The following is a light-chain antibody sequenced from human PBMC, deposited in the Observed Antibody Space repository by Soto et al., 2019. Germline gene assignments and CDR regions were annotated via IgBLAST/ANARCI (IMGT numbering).Light chain of an antibody. J-gene: IGLJ3*02. CDR2: EVT. Sequence: QAVLTQPPSASGSPGQSVTISCTGTSSDVGAYKYVSWYQQYPGKAPKLMIYEVTKRPSGVPDRFSGSKSGNTGLLTVSGLPAEDEADYYCTSYVGNDIWVFGGGTKLTVL. CDR1: SSDVGAYKY. CDR3: TSYVGNDIWV. V-gene: IGLV2-8*01.